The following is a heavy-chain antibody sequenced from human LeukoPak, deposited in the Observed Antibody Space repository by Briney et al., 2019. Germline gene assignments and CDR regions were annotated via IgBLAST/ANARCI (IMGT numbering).Heavy chain of an antibody. D-gene: IGHD6-13*01. Sequence: SETLSLTCTVSGGSISSYYWSWIRQPPGKGLEWIGYIYYSGSTNYNPSPKSRVTISLDTSKNQFSLKLSSVTAADTAVYYCARGYSSSWYVYFHHWGQGTLVTVSS. V-gene: IGHV4-59*01. CDR1: GGSISSYY. J-gene: IGHJ1*01. CDR2: IYYSGST. CDR3: ARGYSSSWYVYFHH.